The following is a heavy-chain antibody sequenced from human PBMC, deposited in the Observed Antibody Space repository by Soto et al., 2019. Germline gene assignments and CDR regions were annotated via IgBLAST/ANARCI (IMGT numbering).Heavy chain of an antibody. CDR1: GFTFSSFA. J-gene: IGHJ4*02. CDR3: AGPGYSSQDY. V-gene: IGHV3-23*01. D-gene: IGHD5-18*01. Sequence: GGSLRLSCAASGFTFSSFALSWVRQAPGKGLEWVSAISGSGDGTDYADSVKGRFTISRDNSKNTLYLQMNSLRAENTAVYYCAGPGYSSQDYWGQGALVTVSS. CDR2: ISGSGDGT.